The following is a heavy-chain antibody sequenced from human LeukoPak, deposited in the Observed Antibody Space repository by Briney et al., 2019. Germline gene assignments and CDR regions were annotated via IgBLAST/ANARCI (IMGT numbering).Heavy chain of an antibody. V-gene: IGHV4-34*01. CDR2: INHSGST. Sequence: SETLSLTCAVYGGSFSGYYWSWIRQPPGKGLEWIGEINHSGSTNYNPSLKSRVTISVDTSKNQFSLKLSSVTAADTAVYYCARGSPGSSWRFRSVTADYWGQGTLVAVSS. CDR1: GGSFSGYY. D-gene: IGHD6-13*01. CDR3: ARGSPGSSWRFRSVTADY. J-gene: IGHJ4*02.